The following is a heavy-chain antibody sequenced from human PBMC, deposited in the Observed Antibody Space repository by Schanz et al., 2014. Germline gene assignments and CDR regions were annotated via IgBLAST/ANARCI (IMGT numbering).Heavy chain of an antibody. CDR3: TRDRGALINHNDALDL. CDR2: IYSGGST. CDR1: GFTFNDYW. D-gene: IGHD3-16*01. Sequence: EVQLVESGGGLVQPGGSLRLSCAASGFTFNDYWMHWVRQAPGKGLEWVSVIYSGGSTYYAASVRGRFTISRDNSKNTVYLQMNSLRSEDTAVYYCTRDRGALINHNDALDLWGQGTMVSVSS. V-gene: IGHV3-66*01. J-gene: IGHJ3*01.